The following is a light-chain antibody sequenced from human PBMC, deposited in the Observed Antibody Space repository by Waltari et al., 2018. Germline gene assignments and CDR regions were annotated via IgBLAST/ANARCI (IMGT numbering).Light chain of an antibody. J-gene: IGLJ1*01. V-gene: IGLV2-14*01. CDR3: SSYTTSSAPGV. CDR1: DSDVGAYDF. Sequence: QSALTQPASVSGSPGQSITISCSGTDSDVGAYDFVPWYQQHPGKAPHLIIYEVSNRPSGISNRFSVSKSGNTASLTISGLQAEDEADYYCSSYTTSSAPGVFGTGTRVTVL. CDR2: EVS.